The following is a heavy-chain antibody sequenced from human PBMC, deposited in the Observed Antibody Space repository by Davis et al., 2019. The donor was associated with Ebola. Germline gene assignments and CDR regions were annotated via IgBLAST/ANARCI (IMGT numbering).Heavy chain of an antibody. Sequence: GGSLRLSCEASGFTVSSYYMNWVRQAPGKGLEWVSVIYTGGDTYYTDSVKGRSIISRDNSKNALYLQLSSLTPEDSAVYYCARDIFPEDGMDVWGRGTLVTVSS. CDR2: IYTGGDT. V-gene: IGHV3-53*01. D-gene: IGHD3-9*01. CDR1: GFTVSSYY. J-gene: IGHJ2*01. CDR3: ARDIFPEDGMDV.